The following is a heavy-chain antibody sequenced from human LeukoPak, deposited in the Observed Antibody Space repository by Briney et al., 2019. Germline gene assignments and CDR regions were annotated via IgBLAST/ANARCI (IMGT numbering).Heavy chain of an antibody. J-gene: IGHJ3*02. Sequence: GGSLRLSCTASGFTFSAYAMMWVRQAPGKGPEWVSAIRGGGGSAFYADSVKGRSTISRDNSKYTLFLQMNNLRAEDTAVYYCARDPNGDYIGAFDMWGPGTMVTVSS. CDR3: ARDPNGDYIGAFDM. CDR2: IRGGGGSA. CDR1: GFTFSAYA. V-gene: IGHV3-23*01. D-gene: IGHD4-17*01.